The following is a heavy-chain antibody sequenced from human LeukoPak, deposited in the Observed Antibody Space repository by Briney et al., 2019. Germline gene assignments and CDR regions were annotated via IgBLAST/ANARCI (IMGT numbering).Heavy chain of an antibody. CDR3: AREAATYGDAFDI. V-gene: IGHV3-48*03. D-gene: IGHD2-15*01. J-gene: IGHJ3*02. Sequence: PGGSLRLSCAASGFTFSSYEMNWVRQAPGKGLEWVSYISSSGSTIYYAGSVKGRFTISRDNAKNSLYLQMNSLRAEDTAVYYCAREAATYGDAFDIWGQGTMVTVSS. CDR1: GFTFSSYE. CDR2: ISSSGSTI.